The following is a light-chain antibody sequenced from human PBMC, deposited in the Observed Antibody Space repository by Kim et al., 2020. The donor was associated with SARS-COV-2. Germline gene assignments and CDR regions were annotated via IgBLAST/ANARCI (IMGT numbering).Light chain of an antibody. Sequence: SYELTQPPSVSVSPGQTASITCSGDKLGDKYACWYQQKPGQSPVLVLYQDSKRPSGLPELFSGSHSGTTASLTISVTHALVQAAYSCPALVRRTFLVFG. CDR1: KLGDKY. V-gene: IGLV3-1*01. CDR3: PALVRRTFLV. CDR2: QDS. J-gene: IGLJ1*01.